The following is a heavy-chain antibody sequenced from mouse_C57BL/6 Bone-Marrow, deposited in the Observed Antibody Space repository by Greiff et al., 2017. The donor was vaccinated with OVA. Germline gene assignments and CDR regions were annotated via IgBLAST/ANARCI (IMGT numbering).Heavy chain of an antibody. J-gene: IGHJ4*01. CDR3: AREGVRAMDY. CDR2: ISNGGGST. Sequence: DVKLVESGGGLVQPGGSLKLSCAASGFTFSDYYMYWVRQTPEKRLEWVAYISNGGGSTYYPDTVKGRFTLSRDHAKNTPYLQMSRLKSEDTAMYYCAREGVRAMDYWGQGTSVTVSS. D-gene: IGHD2-2*01. CDR1: GFTFSDYY. V-gene: IGHV5-12*01.